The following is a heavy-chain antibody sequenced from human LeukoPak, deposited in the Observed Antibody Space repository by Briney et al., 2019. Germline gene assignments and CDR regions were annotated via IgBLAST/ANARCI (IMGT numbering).Heavy chain of an antibody. D-gene: IGHD2/OR15-2a*01. CDR3: TGDFDNPENSCPSTCRIDV. Sequence: ASVKLSCKASGYNFVNFCLGWVRQAPGQGLEWVGWISTSGGKTKSAQKLDGGPTMSTDTSTRPAYIELSRLGADDTAVYYCTGDFDNPENSCPSTCRIDVWGQGTTVTVSS. V-gene: IGHV1-18*01. CDR2: ISTSGGKT. CDR1: GYNFVNFC. J-gene: IGHJ6*02.